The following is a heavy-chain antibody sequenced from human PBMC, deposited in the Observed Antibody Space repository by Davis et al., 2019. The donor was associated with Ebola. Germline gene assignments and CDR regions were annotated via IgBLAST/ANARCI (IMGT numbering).Heavy chain of an antibody. CDR1: GYTFTSYY. Sequence: AASVTVSCQASGYTFTSYYMHWVRHAPGPGLEWTGIINPSGGSTSYAQKFQGRVTITRDTSASTAYMELSSLRSEDTAVYYCARGGSSWYYYFDYWGQGTLVTVSS. V-gene: IGHV1-46*01. D-gene: IGHD6-13*01. CDR3: ARGGSSWYYYFDY. J-gene: IGHJ4*02. CDR2: INPSGGST.